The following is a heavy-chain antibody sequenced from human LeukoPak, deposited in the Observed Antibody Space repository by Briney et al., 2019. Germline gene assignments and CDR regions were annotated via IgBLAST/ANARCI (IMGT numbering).Heavy chain of an antibody. Sequence: PSETLSLTCSVSDDSITIYYWTWIRQPPGKGLEWIGYIDHTGTTNYNPSLNSRVTISRDTSKNHFSLQLSSVTAADTAVYFCARGRVSSSTWHSTYYYYFYMDVWGKGATVTVSS. CDR3: ARGRVSSSTWHSTYYYYFYMDV. J-gene: IGHJ6*03. D-gene: IGHD4-11*01. V-gene: IGHV4-59*01. CDR1: DDSITIYY. CDR2: IDHTGTT.